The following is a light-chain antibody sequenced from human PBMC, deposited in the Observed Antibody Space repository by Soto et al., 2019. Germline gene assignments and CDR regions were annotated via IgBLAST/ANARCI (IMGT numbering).Light chain of an antibody. CDR2: SAS. J-gene: IGKJ3*01. CDR1: QSIRTS. Sequence: DIQMTQSPSYLPASVGDRVTISCRASQSIRTSLNWYQQKPGKAPKLLIYSASILQTGVPSKFSGSASGTDFTLTVSSLQPDDFAPYSCQVTDSYLFPFGPGTKVDIK. V-gene: IGKV1-39*01. CDR3: QVTDSYLFP.